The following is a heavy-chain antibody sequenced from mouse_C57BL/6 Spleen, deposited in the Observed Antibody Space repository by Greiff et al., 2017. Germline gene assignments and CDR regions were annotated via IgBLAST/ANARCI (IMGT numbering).Heavy chain of an antibody. V-gene: IGHV1-9*01. Sequence: VQLQESGAELMKPGASVKLSCKATGYTFTGYWIEWVKQRPGHGLEWIGEFLPGSGSTNYNAKFKGKATFTADTSSNTSFMQLSILTTEDSAIYYCARGDGYLSYAMDYWGQGTSVTVSS. J-gene: IGHJ4*01. CDR3: ARGDGYLSYAMDY. CDR1: GYTFTGYW. D-gene: IGHD2-3*01. CDR2: FLPGSGST.